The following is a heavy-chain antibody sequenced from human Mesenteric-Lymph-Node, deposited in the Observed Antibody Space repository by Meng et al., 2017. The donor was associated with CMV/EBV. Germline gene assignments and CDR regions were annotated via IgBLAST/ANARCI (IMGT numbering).Heavy chain of an antibody. Sequence: ASAVGVRSYGRHWVRQVPGKGLVWLSRISSDGRDIRYADSVKGRFTIPRDNAKNTLYLQMDSLRAEDTAVYYCARDQTMTGPITFDHWGQGTLVTVSS. D-gene: IGHD3-22*01. CDR3: ARDQTMTGPITFDH. CDR2: ISSDGRDI. V-gene: IGHV3-74*01. CDR1: AVGVRSYG. J-gene: IGHJ4*02.